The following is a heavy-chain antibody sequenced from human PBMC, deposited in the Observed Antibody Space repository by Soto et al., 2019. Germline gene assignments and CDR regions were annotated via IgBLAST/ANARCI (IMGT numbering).Heavy chain of an antibody. CDR1: VGSITSSY. V-gene: IGHV4-59*01. Sequence: ASETLSLTCTVSVGSITSSYWTWMRRPPGKGLEWIAYIYDTGISGYTPSTSYNPSLKSRVTMSVDTSKSQFSLKLTSVTAADTAVYYCARGEDAFFYYGLDVWGQGITVTVSS. J-gene: IGHJ6*02. CDR2: IYDTGISGYTPST. CDR3: ARGEDAFFYYGLDV.